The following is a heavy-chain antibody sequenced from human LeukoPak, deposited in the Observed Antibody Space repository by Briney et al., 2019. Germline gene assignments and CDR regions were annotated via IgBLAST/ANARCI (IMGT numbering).Heavy chain of an antibody. CDR1: GLAFSAYK. D-gene: IGHD2-15*01. J-gene: IGHJ4*02. CDR2: ISTDGYTT. CDR3: VVGGSPGY. Sequence: GGSLRLSCAASGLAFSAYKMHWVRQAPRKGLVWVSRISTDGYTTDYADFVQGRFTASRDNTKNTWSLEMNSLRAEDTAVYYCVVGGSPGYWGQGTPVTVSS. V-gene: IGHV3-74*01.